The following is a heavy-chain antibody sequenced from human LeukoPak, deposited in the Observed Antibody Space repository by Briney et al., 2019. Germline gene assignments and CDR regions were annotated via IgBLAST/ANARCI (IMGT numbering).Heavy chain of an antibody. J-gene: IGHJ6*03. CDR1: GFTFSDYY. D-gene: IGHD2-2*01. V-gene: IGHV3-11*01. CDR2: ISSSGSTI. Sequence: PGGSLRLSCAASGFTFSDYYMSWIRQAPGKGLEWVSYISSSGSTIYYADSVKGRFTISRDNAKNSLYLQMNSLRAEDTPVYYCARDVLDCSSTSCSNYYYYYMDVWGKGTTVTVSS. CDR3: ARDVLDCSSTSCSNYYYYYMDV.